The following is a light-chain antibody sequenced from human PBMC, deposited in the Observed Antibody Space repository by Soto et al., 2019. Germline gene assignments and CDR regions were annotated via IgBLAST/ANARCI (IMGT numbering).Light chain of an antibody. CDR3: QTWGTGIPRGV. V-gene: IGLV4-69*01. CDR2: LNSDGSH. Sequence: QSVLTQSPSASASLGASVKLTCTLSSGHSSYAIAWHQQQPEKGPRYLMKLNSDGSHSKGDGIPDRFSGSSSGAERYLTISSLQSEDEADYYCQTWGTGIPRGVFGGGTKLTVL. CDR1: SGHSSYA. J-gene: IGLJ3*02.